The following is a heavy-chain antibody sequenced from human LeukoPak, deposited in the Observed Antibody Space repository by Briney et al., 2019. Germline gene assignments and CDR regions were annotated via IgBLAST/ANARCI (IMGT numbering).Heavy chain of an antibody. CDR1: GGSIDTIY. Sequence: PSETLSLTCSVSGGSIDTIYWSWIRQPPGKGLEWIGNIHYSGSTNYNSSLKSRVTISVDTSKNQFSLKMISVTTADTAVYFCARGGWSHDCWGQGTLVTVSS. J-gene: IGHJ4*02. V-gene: IGHV4-59*01. CDR2: IHYSGST. D-gene: IGHD6-19*01. CDR3: ARGGWSHDC.